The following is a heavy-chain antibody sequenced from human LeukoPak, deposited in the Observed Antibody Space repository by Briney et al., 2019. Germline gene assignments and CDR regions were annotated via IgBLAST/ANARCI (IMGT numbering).Heavy chain of an antibody. J-gene: IGHJ5*02. CDR1: GYTFTSYY. V-gene: IGHV1-46*01. D-gene: IGHD1-26*01. CDR3: ARDNSVGDNAWWFDP. Sequence: ASVKISCKASGYTFTSYYMHWVRQAPGQGLEWMGLINPTGGSTGYAQKFQGRVTMTRDMSTSTDYMELSSLRSEDTAIYYCARDNSVGDNAWWFDPWGQGTLVTVSS. CDR2: INPTGGST.